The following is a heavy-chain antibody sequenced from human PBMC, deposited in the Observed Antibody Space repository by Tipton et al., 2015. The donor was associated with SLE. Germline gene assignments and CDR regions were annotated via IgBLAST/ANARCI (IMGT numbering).Heavy chain of an antibody. V-gene: IGHV4-59*01. CDR1: GGSISSYF. J-gene: IGHJ4*02. CDR2: IFYTGST. Sequence: TLSLTCTVSGGSISSYFWTWIRQPPGKGPEWIGHIFYTGSTRYNPSLKSRVTISVDTSKSQIFLKMSSVTAADTAVYYCARLSGSGSYYFSDYWGQGTLVTVSS. CDR3: ARLSGSGSYYFSDY. D-gene: IGHD3-10*01.